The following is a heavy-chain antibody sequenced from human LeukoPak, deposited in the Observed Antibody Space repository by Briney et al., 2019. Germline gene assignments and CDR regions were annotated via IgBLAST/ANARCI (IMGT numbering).Heavy chain of an antibody. V-gene: IGHV1-2*02. Sequence: ASVKVSFKASGYTFTDYYMHWVRQAPGQGLVWMAWINPNSGGTSYAQKFRDRVTMTRDTSISTAYMELSRLTSDDTAVYYCATLGLNIVGSTTDFDYRGQGTLVTVSS. CDR2: INPNSGGT. D-gene: IGHD1-26*01. CDR1: GYTFTDYY. J-gene: IGHJ4*02. CDR3: ATLGLNIVGSTTDFDY.